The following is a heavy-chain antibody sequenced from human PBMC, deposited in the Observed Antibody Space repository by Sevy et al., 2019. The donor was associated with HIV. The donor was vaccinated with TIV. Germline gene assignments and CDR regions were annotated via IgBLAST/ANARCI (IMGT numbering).Heavy chain of an antibody. Sequence: GGSLRLSCAASGFTVSSNYMSWVRQAPGKGLEWVSVIYSGGSTYYEDPVKGRFTISRDNSKNTLYLQMNSLRAEDTDVYYCARGMSGGELGFDYWGQGTLVTVSS. D-gene: IGHD3-10*01. CDR3: ARGMSGGELGFDY. CDR2: IYSGGST. CDR1: GFTVSSNY. V-gene: IGHV3-53*01. J-gene: IGHJ4*02.